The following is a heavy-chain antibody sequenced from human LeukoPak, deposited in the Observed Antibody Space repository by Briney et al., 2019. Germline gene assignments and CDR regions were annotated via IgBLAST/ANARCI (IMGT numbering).Heavy chain of an antibody. CDR1: GYTFTSYY. Sequence: GASVKVSCKASGYTFTSYYMHWVRQAPGQGLEWMGIINLSGGSTSFAQKFQVRVTMTRDTSTSTVYMELSSLRSEHTTVYYCARAYPTRYFDLWGRGTLVTVSS. J-gene: IGHJ2*01. CDR3: ARAYPTRYFDL. D-gene: IGHD1-14*01. CDR2: INLSGGST. V-gene: IGHV1-46*01.